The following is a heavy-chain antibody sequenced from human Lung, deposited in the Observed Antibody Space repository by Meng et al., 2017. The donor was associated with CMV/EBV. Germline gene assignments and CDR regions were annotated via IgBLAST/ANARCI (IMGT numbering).Heavy chain of an antibody. Sequence: ASXXVSXKASGYSFTNHAIGWVRQAPGQGFKWLGWSSPNNGNVNYAQKFRGRVTMTTDTSTTTAYLELRSLTPDDTALYYCGRHVTIFEKVLDSHDVFDMWXKGTMVTVSS. D-gene: IGHD3-3*01. CDR1: GYSFTNHA. CDR2: SSPNNGNV. V-gene: IGHV1-18*01. J-gene: IGHJ3*02. CDR3: GRHVTIFEKVLDSHDVFDM.